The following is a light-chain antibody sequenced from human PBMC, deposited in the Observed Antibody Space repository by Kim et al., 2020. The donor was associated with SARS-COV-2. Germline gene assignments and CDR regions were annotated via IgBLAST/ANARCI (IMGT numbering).Light chain of an antibody. J-gene: IGLJ2*01. CDR2: DTG. CDR1: TGAVTSGHF. CDR3: LLSYSDSRV. Sequence: PRWTVTLHCDSSTGAVTSGHFPYWFQQKPGQAPRTLIYDTGNRHSWTPARFSGSLLGGKAALTLSAAQPEDEADYYCLLSYSDSRVFGGGTQLTVL. V-gene: IGLV7-46*01.